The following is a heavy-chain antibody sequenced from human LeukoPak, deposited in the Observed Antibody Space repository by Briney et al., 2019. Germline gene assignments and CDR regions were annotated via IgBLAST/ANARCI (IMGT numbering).Heavy chain of an antibody. Sequence: GGSLRLSCAASGFTFSSYAMSWVRQAPGKGLEWVSPISGSGDATYYIDSVKGRFTISRDNSKNMLYLQMNSLRVEDTAVYYCARSQGGYGGYWGQGTLVTVSS. CDR2: ISGSGDAT. J-gene: IGHJ4*02. V-gene: IGHV3-23*01. CDR1: GFTFSSYA. CDR3: ARSQGGYGGY. D-gene: IGHD3-22*01.